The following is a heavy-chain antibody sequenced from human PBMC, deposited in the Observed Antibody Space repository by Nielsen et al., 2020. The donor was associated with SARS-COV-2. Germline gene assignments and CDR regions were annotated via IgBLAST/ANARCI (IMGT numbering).Heavy chain of an antibody. J-gene: IGHJ5*02. CDR2: INNTYT. Sequence: GESLKISCAASGFTFSDYFMAWIRQAPGKGLQFVSFINNTYTKYADSVMGRFTISRDNAKSSLYPQMNNLRAEDTALYYCVRDSLDYGGNSGFDPWGQGTLVTVSS. V-gene: IGHV3-11*06. CDR3: VRDSLDYGGNSGFDP. CDR1: GFTFSDYF. D-gene: IGHD4-23*01.